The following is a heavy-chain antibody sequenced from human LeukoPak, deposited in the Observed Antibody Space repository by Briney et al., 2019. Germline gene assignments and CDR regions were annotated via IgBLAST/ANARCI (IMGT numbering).Heavy chain of an antibody. CDR3: ARDVEVGALDY. CDR1: GFTFSSYD. CDR2: IGTAGDT. V-gene: IGHV3-13*01. Sequence: GGSLRLSCAASGFTFSSYDMHWVRQATGKGLEWVSAIGTAGDTYYPGSVKGRFTISRDNSKNTLYLQMNSLRAEDTAVYYCARDVEVGALDYWGQGTLVTVSS. J-gene: IGHJ4*02. D-gene: IGHD1-26*01.